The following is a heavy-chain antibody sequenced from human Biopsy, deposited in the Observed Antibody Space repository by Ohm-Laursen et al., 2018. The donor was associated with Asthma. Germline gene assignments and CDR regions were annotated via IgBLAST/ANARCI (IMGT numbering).Heavy chain of an antibody. J-gene: IGHJ6*02. CDR1: GAYIGSRDHH. CDR3: ARVASYGDLYFGIDV. CDR2: VFWSGTT. D-gene: IGHD4-17*01. V-gene: IGHV4-30-4*01. Sequence: SQTLSLTCTVGGAYIGSRDHHWSWIRQSPGTGLEWIGFVFWSGTTHYNRSLERRLSLSIDTTRNKFSMTLRSVTAADTAVYFCARVASYGDLYFGIDVWGPGTTVSVSS.